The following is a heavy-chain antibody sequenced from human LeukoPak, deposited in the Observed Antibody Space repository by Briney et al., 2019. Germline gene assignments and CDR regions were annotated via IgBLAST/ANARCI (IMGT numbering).Heavy chain of an antibody. Sequence: TSETLSLTCAVSGGSISSGGYSWSWIRQPPGKGLEWIGYIYYSGSTYYNPSLKSRVTISVDTSKNQFSLKLSSVTAADTAVYHCARVRSSCSGGSCSNFRYYYYYYMDVWGKGTTVTVSS. CDR3: ARVRSSCSGGSCSNFRYYYYYYMDV. D-gene: IGHD2-15*01. CDR2: IYYSGST. CDR1: GGSISSGGYS. J-gene: IGHJ6*03. V-gene: IGHV4-30-4*07.